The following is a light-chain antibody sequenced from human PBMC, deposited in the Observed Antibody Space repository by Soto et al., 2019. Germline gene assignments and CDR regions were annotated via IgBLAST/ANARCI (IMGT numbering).Light chain of an antibody. CDR3: CSFAGSNNYV. CDR2: EVS. CDR1: SSDVGGYSY. J-gene: IGLJ1*01. V-gene: IGLV2-8*01. Sequence: QSVLAQPPSASGSPGQSVTISCTGTSSDVGGYSYVSWYQQHPGKAPKLMIYEVSKRPSGVPDRFSGSKSGNTASLTVSGLQAEDEADYCCCSFAGSNNYVFGTGTKVTVL.